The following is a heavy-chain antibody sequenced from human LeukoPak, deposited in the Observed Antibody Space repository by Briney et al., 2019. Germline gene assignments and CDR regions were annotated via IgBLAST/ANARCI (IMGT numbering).Heavy chain of an antibody. CDR3: ARYVVASACFDS. Sequence: GGSLRLSCAASGFTLSGYWMHWVRQAPGEGLVWVSRMNSDGTVTTYADSVRGRFTISRDNARDTLYLQMSSLRAEDTAVYYCARYVVASACFDSWGQGTPVTVSS. V-gene: IGHV3-74*01. D-gene: IGHD2-21*01. J-gene: IGHJ4*02. CDR2: MNSDGTVT. CDR1: GFTLSGYW.